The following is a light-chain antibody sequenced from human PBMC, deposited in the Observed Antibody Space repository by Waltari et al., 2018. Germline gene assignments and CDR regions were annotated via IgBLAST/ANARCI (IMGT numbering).Light chain of an antibody. V-gene: IGLV1-40*01. J-gene: IGLJ2*01. Sequence: QSVLTQPPSVSGAAGQRVTISCSGSRSNIGAGSDVNWYQQLPGKAPKLLIYGNSNRPSGVPDRISGSKSGTSASLAITGLQAEDEADYYCQSYDSTLGGSVFGGGTKLTVL. CDR1: RSNIGAGSD. CDR3: QSYDSTLGGSV. CDR2: GNS.